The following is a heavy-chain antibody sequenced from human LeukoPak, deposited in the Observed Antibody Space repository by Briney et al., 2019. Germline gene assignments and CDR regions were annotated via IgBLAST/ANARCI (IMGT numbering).Heavy chain of an antibody. J-gene: IGHJ4*02. CDR1: GFTFSDYG. D-gene: IGHD3-9*01. Sequence: GGSLRLSCEAAGFTFSDYGMHWVRQAPGKGLEWVAVIWSDASNNYYTDSVRGRFTISRDNSKNTLYLQMNSLRAEDTAVYYCTRTYNIRYFDIWGQGTLVTVSS. V-gene: IGHV3-33*08. CDR2: IWSDASNN. CDR3: TRTYNIRYFDI.